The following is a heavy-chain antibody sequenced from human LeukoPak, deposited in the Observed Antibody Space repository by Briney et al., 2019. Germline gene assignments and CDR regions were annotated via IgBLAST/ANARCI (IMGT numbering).Heavy chain of an antibody. Sequence: PSQTLSLTCTVSGGSISSGGYYWSWIRQHPGKGLEWIGYIYYSGSTYHNPSLKSRVTISVDTSKNQFSLKLSSVTAADTAVYYCARARSRSAAIGWYFDYWGQGTLVTVSS. V-gene: IGHV4-31*03. D-gene: IGHD2-2*01. CDR3: ARARSRSAAIGWYFDY. CDR2: IYYSGST. CDR1: GGSISSGGYY. J-gene: IGHJ4*02.